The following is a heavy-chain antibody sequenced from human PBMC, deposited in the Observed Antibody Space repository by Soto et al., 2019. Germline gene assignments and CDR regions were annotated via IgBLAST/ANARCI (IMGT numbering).Heavy chain of an antibody. Sequence: PGPSVKVSCKASGGTFSSYAISWVRQAPGQGLEWMGGIIPIFGTANYAQKFQGRVTITADKSTSTAYMELSSLRSEDTAVYYCARFAHRDYYYYYGMDVWGQGTTVTVSS. V-gene: IGHV1-69*06. CDR3: ARFAHRDYYYYYGMDV. CDR2: IIPIFGTA. J-gene: IGHJ6*02. CDR1: GGTFSSYA.